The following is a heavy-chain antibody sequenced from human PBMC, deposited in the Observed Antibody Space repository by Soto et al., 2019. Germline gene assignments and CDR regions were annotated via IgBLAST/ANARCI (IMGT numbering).Heavy chain of an antibody. V-gene: IGHV3-23*01. CDR1: GFTFSSYA. CDR3: AKDAISMVRGVNNWFHP. J-gene: IGHJ5*02. CDR2: ISGGGGVST. Sequence: EVQLLESGGGLVQPGGSLTLSCAASGFTFSSYAMTWVRQAPGKGLEWVSGISGGGGVSTYYADSVKGRFTISRDNSMNTLYLQMNRLRAEDTAVYYCAKDAISMVRGVNNWFHPWGQGTLVTVSS. D-gene: IGHD3-10*01.